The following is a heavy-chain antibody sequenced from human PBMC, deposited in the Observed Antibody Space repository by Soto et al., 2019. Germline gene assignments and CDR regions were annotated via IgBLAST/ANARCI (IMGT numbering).Heavy chain of an antibody. CDR1: GFTFSDYY. D-gene: IGHD6-13*01. CDR2: ISSSGSYT. Sequence: GGSLRLSCAASGFTFSDYYMSWIRQAPGKGLEWVSYISSSGSYTYYADSVKGRFTISRDNSKNTLYLQMDSLRAEDTAVYYCAKDDGGSSSWSNWGQGTLVTVSS. V-gene: IGHV3-11*05. CDR3: AKDDGGSSSWSN. J-gene: IGHJ4*02.